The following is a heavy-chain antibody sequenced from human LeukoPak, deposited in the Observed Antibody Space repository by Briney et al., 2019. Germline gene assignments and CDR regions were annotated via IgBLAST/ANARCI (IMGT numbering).Heavy chain of an antibody. CDR2: INPNSGGT. V-gene: IGHV1-2*02. D-gene: IGHD2-2*01. J-gene: IGHJ5*02. Sequence: ASVKVSCKASGYTFTGYYMHWVRQAPGQGLEWMGWINPNSGGTNYAQKFQGRVTMTRDTSISTAYMELSGLRSDDTAVYYCASKGYCSSTSCYGFDPWGQGTLVTVSS. CDR1: GYTFTGYY. CDR3: ASKGYCSSTSCYGFDP.